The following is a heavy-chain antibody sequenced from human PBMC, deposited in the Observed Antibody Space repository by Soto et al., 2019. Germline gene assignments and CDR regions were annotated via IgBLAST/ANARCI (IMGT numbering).Heavy chain of an antibody. J-gene: IGHJ4*02. V-gene: IGHV1-69*04. Sequence: SVKVSCKASGGTFSSYTISWVRQAPGQGLEWMGRLIPILGIANYAQKFQGRVTITADKSTSTAYMELSSLRSEDTAVYYCARDGPGYCSGGSCYSTYYFDYWGQGTLVTVSS. CDR1: GGTFSSYT. CDR2: LIPILGIA. CDR3: ARDGPGYCSGGSCYSTYYFDY. D-gene: IGHD2-15*01.